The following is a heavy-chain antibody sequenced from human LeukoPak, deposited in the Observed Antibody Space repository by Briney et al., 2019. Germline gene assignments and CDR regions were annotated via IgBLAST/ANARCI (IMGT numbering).Heavy chain of an antibody. CDR3: ARVSYSGSWYYHYMDV. V-gene: IGHV4-39*07. J-gene: IGHJ6*03. CDR2: VYYSGTT. Sequence: SETLSLTCTVSGGSISSYYWGWIRQPPGKGLQWIGSVYYSGTTFYNPSLKSRVTISVDTSKNQFSLKLSSVTAADTAVYYCARVSYSGSWYYHYMDVWGKGTTVTVSS. D-gene: IGHD1-26*01. CDR1: GGSISSYY.